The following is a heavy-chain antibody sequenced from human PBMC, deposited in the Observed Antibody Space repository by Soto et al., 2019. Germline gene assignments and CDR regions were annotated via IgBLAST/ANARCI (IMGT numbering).Heavy chain of an antibody. J-gene: IGHJ5*02. CDR3: ARYNDHSIFSSWFDP. CDR1: GDSVSSDSYY. CDR2: INYRGST. D-gene: IGHD4-4*01. Sequence: SETLSLTCSVSGDSVSSDSYYWSWIRQPPGKGLEWIGYINYRGSTNYNPSLRSRVTISIDTSKNQFSLKMTSVTAADTAVYYCARYNDHSIFSSWFDPWRLGTLGTVSS. V-gene: IGHV4-61*01.